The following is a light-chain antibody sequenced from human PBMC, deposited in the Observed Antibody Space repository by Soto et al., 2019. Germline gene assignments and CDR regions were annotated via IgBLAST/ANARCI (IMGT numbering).Light chain of an antibody. CDR2: GAS. V-gene: IGKV3-20*01. CDR1: QGVYSNY. CDR3: QQYGASPYT. J-gene: IGKJ2*01. Sequence: EIVLTQSPGTLSLSPGDTATLSCRASQGVYSNYLAWYQHKPGQPPRLLISGASSRATGIPDRFSGSGSETDFTLTISILEPEDFAVYYCQQYGASPYTFGQGTKL.